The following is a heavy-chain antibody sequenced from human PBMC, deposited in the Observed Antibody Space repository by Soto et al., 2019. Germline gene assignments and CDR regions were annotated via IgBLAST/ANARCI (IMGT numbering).Heavy chain of an antibody. D-gene: IGHD5-18*01. J-gene: IGHJ4*02. Sequence: QVQLVESGGGVVQPGRSLRLSCAASGFTFSSYGMHWVRQAPGKGLEWVAVISYDGSNKYHADSVKGRFTISRDNSKNTLYRQMNSLRAEDTAVYYCAKGSTAMTYFDYWGQGTLVTVSS. CDR3: AKGSTAMTYFDY. V-gene: IGHV3-30*18. CDR2: ISYDGSNK. CDR1: GFTFSSYG.